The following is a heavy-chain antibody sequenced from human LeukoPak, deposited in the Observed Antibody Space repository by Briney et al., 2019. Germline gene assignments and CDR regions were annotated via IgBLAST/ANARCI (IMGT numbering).Heavy chain of an antibody. D-gene: IGHD6-13*01. CDR1: GFTFDDYA. Sequence: PGRSLRLSCAASGFTFDDYAMHWVRQAPGKGLEWVSGISWNSGSIGYADSVKGRFTISRDNAKNSLYLQMNSLRAEDTALYYCAKDIVAAAGTCANYYGMDVWGQGTTVTVSS. CDR2: ISWNSGSI. CDR3: AKDIVAAAGTCANYYGMDV. J-gene: IGHJ6*02. V-gene: IGHV3-9*01.